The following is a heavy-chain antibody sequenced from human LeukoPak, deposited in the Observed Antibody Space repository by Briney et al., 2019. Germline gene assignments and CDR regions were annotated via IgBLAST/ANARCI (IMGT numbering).Heavy chain of an antibody. V-gene: IGHV4-59*01. J-gene: IGHJ2*01. D-gene: IGHD1-26*01. CDR3: ARLGATQYWYFDL. Sequence: PSETLSLTCAVYGGSFSGYYWSWIRQPPGKGLEWIGYIYYSGSTNYNPSLKSRVTISVDTSKNQFSLKLSSATAADTAVYYCARLGATQYWYFDLWGRGTLVTVSS. CDR1: GGSFSGYY. CDR2: IYYSGST.